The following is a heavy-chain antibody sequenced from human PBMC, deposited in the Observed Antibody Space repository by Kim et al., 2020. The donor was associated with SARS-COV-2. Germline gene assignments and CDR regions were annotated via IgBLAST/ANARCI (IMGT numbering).Heavy chain of an antibody. J-gene: IGHJ4*02. D-gene: IGHD3-16*02. V-gene: IGHV4-59*08. CDR3: CAHRFGGVIGDLYY. CDR1: GGSISSNY. CDR2: IYYSGST. Sequence: SETLSLTCTVSGGSISSNYWSWIRQPPRKGLEWIGYIYYSGSTNYNNSLMTRRIILVDATKNNFSFMLRTVIAADNAVDYCCAHRFGGVIGDLYYWAWGT.